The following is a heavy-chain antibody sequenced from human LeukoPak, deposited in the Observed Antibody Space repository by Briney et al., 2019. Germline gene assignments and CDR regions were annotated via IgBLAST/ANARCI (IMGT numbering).Heavy chain of an antibody. CDR1: GYTFTGYY. J-gene: IGHJ6*03. V-gene: IGHV1-2*06. Sequence: ASVKVSCKASGYTFTGYYMHWVRQATGQGLEWMGRINPNSGGTNYAQKFQGRVTMTRDTSISTAYMELSRLRSDDTAVYYCARATYYDFWSGPWVYYYYYMDVWGKGTTVTVSS. CDR2: INPNSGGT. CDR3: ARATYYDFWSGPWVYYYYYMDV. D-gene: IGHD3-3*01.